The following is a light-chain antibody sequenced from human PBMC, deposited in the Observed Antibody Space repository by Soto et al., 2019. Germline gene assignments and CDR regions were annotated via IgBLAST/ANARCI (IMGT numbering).Light chain of an antibody. CDR3: QQYGSSGT. J-gene: IGKJ1*01. CDR1: QSVSNNY. Sequence: EIVLTQSPGTLSLSPGERGTLSCRASQSVSNNYLAWYQQKPGQAPRLLIYGASNRATGIPDRFSGSGSGTDFTLTISRLEPEDFAVYYCQQYGSSGTFGQGTTVDIK. CDR2: GAS. V-gene: IGKV3-20*01.